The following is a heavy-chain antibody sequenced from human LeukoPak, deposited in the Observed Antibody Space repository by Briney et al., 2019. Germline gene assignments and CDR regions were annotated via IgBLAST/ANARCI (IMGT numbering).Heavy chain of an antibody. J-gene: IGHJ3*02. CDR3: TTHPSGSFDI. CDR1: GLSSSNAW. Sequence: GGSLRLSCAASGLSSSNAWMSWVRQAPGKGLEWVGRIKSKTDGGTTDYAAPVKGRFTISRHDSKHTLYLQMNSLKTEDTAVYYCTTHPSGSFDIWGQGTMVTVSP. CDR2: IKSKTDGGTT. V-gene: IGHV3-15*01.